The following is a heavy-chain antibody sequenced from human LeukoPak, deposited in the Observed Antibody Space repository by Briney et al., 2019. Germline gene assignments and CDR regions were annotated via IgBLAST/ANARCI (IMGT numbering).Heavy chain of an antibody. V-gene: IGHV4-34*01. Sequence: SETLSLTCAVYGGSFSGYYWSWIRQPPGKGLEWIGEINHSGSTNYNPSLKSRVTISVDTSKNQFPLKLSSVTAADTAVYYCARGYGYSYGYYNYWGQGTLVTVSS. CDR2: INHSGST. D-gene: IGHD5-18*01. CDR1: GGSFSGYY. CDR3: ARGYGYSYGYYNY. J-gene: IGHJ4*02.